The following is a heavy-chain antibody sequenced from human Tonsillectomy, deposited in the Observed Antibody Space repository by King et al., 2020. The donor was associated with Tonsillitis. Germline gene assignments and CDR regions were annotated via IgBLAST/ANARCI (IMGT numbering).Heavy chain of an antibody. D-gene: IGHD6-13*01. J-gene: IGHJ6*03. CDR2: IWYDGKNE. V-gene: IGHV3-33*08. CDR3: ARVQKGAAAHYYDMDV. Sequence: HVQLVESGGGVVQPGRSLRLSCAASRFTFSSYGMHWVRQAPGKGLEWVAVIWYDGKNEYYADSVKGRFTISRDNSKNTLYLQMNSVRAEDTAVYYCARVQKGAAAHYYDMDVWGKGTTVTVSS. CDR1: RFTFSSYG.